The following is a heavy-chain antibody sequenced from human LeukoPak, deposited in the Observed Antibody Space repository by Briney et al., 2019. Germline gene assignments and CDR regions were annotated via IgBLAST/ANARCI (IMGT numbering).Heavy chain of an antibody. CDR3: ARGRGGIQLWFTPYPFDY. CDR1: GGSFSGYY. D-gene: IGHD5-18*01. Sequence: PSETLSLTCAVYGGSFSGYYWSWIRQPPGKGLEWIGEINHIGSTNYNPSLKCRVTISVDTSKNQFSLKLSSLTAADTAVYYCARGRGGIQLWFTPYPFDYWGQGTLVTVSS. J-gene: IGHJ4*02. V-gene: IGHV4-34*01. CDR2: INHIGST.